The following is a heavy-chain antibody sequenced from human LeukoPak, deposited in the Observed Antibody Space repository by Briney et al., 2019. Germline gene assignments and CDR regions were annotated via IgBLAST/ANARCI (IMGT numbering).Heavy chain of an antibody. CDR2: IYYSGST. D-gene: IGHD2-2*02. J-gene: IGHJ4*02. Sequence: SETLSLTCTVSGGSISSFYWSWIRQPPGKGQEWIGYIYYSGSTNYNPSLKSRVTISVDTSKNQFSLKLSSVTAADTAVYYCARVGSQLLYYFDYWGQGTLVTVSS. CDR3: ARVGSQLLYYFDY. CDR1: GGSISSFY. V-gene: IGHV4-59*01.